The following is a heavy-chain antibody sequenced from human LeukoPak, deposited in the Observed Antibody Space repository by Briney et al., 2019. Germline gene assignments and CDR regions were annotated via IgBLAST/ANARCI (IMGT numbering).Heavy chain of an antibody. J-gene: IGHJ4*02. V-gene: IGHV4-34*01. CDR1: GGSFSGYY. Sequence: SETLSLTCAVYGGSFSGYYWSWIRQPPGKGLEWIGEINHSGSTNYNPTLKSRVTISVDTSKNQFSLKLSSVTAADTAVYYCARVAYYYDSSGYGFDYWGQGTLVTVSS. CDR2: INHSGST. D-gene: IGHD3-22*01. CDR3: ARVAYYYDSSGYGFDY.